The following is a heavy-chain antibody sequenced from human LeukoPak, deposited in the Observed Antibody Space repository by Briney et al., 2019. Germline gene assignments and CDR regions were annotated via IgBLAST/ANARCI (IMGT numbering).Heavy chain of an antibody. J-gene: IGHJ5*02. CDR1: GYTFTGYY. D-gene: IGHD4-17*01. CDR3: ARVPRSNYGDLDWFDP. V-gene: IGHV1-2*02. CDR2: INPNSGGT. Sequence: GASVKVSCKASGYTFTGYYMHWVRQAPGQGLEWMGWINPNSGGTNYAQKFQGRVTMTRDTSISTAYMELSRLRSDDTAVYYCARVPRSNYGDLDWFDPWGQGTLVTVSS.